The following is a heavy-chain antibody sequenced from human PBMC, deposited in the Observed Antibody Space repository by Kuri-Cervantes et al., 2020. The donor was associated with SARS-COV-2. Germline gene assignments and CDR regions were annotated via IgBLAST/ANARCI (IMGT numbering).Heavy chain of an antibody. CDR1: GYTFTSYY. CDR2: INPSGGST. J-gene: IGHJ4*02. CDR3: ARSGYYYYDSSGYDHLDY. Sequence: ASVKVSCKAPGYTFTSYYMHWVRQAPGQGLEWMGIINPSGGSTSYAQKFQGRVTMTRDTSTSTVYMELSSLRSEDTAVYYCARSGYYYYDSSGYDHLDYWGQGTLVTVSS. V-gene: IGHV1-46*01. D-gene: IGHD3-22*01.